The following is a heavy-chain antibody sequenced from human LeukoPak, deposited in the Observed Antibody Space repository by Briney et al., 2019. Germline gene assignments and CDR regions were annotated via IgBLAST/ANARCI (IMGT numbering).Heavy chain of an antibody. Sequence: GGSLRLSCAASGFTFSSYWMSWVRQAPGKGLEWVANIKQDGSEKYYVDSVKGRFTISRDNAKNSLYLQMNSLRAEDTAVYYCARDSWGNYYDSSGYPFDYWGQGTLVTVSS. D-gene: IGHD3-22*01. V-gene: IGHV3-7*01. CDR3: ARDSWGNYYDSSGYPFDY. CDR2: IKQDGSEK. J-gene: IGHJ4*02. CDR1: GFTFSSYW.